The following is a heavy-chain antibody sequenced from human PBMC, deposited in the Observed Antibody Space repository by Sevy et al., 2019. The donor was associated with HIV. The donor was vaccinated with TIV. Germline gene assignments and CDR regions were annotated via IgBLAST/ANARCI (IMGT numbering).Heavy chain of an antibody. CDR2: MSPNTGAT. V-gene: IGHV1-8*01. Sequence: ASVKVSCAAFGCTFTTYDINWVRQAPGQGLEWMGWMSPNTGATGFALKFQGRVTLTRNKSITTAYMELSSLTYEDTAIYYCARGGNGDFWSYQYYYYGMDVWGHGTTVTVSS. CDR3: ARGGNGDFWSYQYYYYGMDV. CDR1: GCTFTTYD. D-gene: IGHD3-3*01. J-gene: IGHJ6*02.